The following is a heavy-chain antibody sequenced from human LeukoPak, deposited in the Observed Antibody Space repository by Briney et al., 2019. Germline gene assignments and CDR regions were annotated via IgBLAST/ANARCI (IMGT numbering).Heavy chain of an antibody. CDR3: ARDRFRVFSGWYYYYYYMDV. CDR2: IKQDGSEK. D-gene: IGHD6-19*01. Sequence: PGGSLRLSCAASGFTFSSYWMSWVRQAPGKGLEWVANIKQDGSEKYYVDSVKGRFTISRDNAKNSLYLQMNSLRAEDTAVYYCARDRFRVFSGWYYYYYYMDVWGKGTAVTVSS. V-gene: IGHV3-7*01. J-gene: IGHJ6*03. CDR1: GFTFSSYW.